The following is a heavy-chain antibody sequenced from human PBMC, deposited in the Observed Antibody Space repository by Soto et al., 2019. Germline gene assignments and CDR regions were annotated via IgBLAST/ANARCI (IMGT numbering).Heavy chain of an antibody. Sequence: GGSLRVSCAASGFTFSSYGMHWVRQAPGKGLEWVAVISYDGSNKYYADSVKGRFTISRDNSKNTLYLQMNSLRAEDTAVYYCAKDRSTSCYWVRWFDPWGQGTLVTVSS. J-gene: IGHJ5*02. CDR2: ISYDGSNK. CDR1: GFTFSSYG. CDR3: AKDRSTSCYWVRWFDP. V-gene: IGHV3-30*18. D-gene: IGHD2-2*01.